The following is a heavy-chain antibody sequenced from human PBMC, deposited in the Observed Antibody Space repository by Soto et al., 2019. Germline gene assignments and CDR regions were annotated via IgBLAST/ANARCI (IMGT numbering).Heavy chain of an antibody. CDR2: IYYSGNT. CDR1: GGSISSEGYY. Sequence: QVQLQESGPGLVKPSQTLSLTCTVSGGSISSEGYYWSWIRQHPGKGLEWIGCIYYSGNTYYNPSLKSRGIISVDTSKNQFSLKLRSVTAADTAVYYCATQGWAFSSSTGEYYFDYWGQGTLVTVSS. D-gene: IGHD6-6*01. V-gene: IGHV4-31*03. CDR3: ATQGWAFSSSTGEYYFDY. J-gene: IGHJ4*02.